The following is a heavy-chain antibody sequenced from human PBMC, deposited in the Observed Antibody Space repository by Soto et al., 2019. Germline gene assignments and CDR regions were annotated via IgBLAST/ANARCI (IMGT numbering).Heavy chain of an antibody. CDR3: ARAGGIQVWSEIDY. CDR1: CGSFTSGDYY. V-gene: IGHV4-30-4*01. D-gene: IGHD5-18*01. Sequence: SSETLSLTCTFSCGSFTSGDYYWSWIRQPPGKGLEWIGYIYNSGSAYYNPSLKSRVTISVDTSKNQFSLKLNSITAADTAVYYCARAGGIQVWSEIDYWGQGILVTVSS. J-gene: IGHJ4*02. CDR2: IYNSGSA.